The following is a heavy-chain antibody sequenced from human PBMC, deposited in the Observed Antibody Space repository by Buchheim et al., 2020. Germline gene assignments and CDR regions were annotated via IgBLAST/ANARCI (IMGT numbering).Heavy chain of an antibody. CDR3: ARVARSSGIDY. CDR2: VYYNGGT. CDR1: GGSVSNGSHY. D-gene: IGHD3-22*01. J-gene: IGHJ4*02. Sequence: QVQLQESGPGLVKPSETLSLTCTVSGGSVSNGSHYWSWVRQPPGKGLKWIGYVYYNGGTNYNPSLKSRVTISIDTSKDQFSLRLSSVSAADTAAYYCARVARSSGIDYWGQGTL. V-gene: IGHV4-61*01.